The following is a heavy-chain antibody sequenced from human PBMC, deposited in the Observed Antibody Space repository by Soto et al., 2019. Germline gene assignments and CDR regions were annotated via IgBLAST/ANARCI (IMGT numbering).Heavy chain of an antibody. CDR3: ARGRYGDY. CDR1: GYGFTTYG. J-gene: IGHJ4*02. D-gene: IGHD1-1*01. Sequence: QVHLVQSGAEVKKPGASVKVSCKGSGYGFTTYGITWVRQAPGQGLEWMAWISAHNGNTNYEQKLQCRVTVTRDTSTSTAYMELRSLRSDDTAVYYCARGRYGDYWGQGALVTVSS. CDR2: ISAHNGNT. V-gene: IGHV1-18*01.